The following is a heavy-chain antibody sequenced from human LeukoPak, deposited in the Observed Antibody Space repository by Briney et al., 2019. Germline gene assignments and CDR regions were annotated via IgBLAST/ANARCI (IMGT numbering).Heavy chain of an antibody. Sequence: GRSLRLSCAASGFSFSNFAMHWVRQAPGKGLDWVAVVSNDGGNKYYADSLKGRFTISRDNSDNTLYLQMNSLRIEDTAVYYCVNDPEWDWGQGTLVTVSS. CDR3: VNDPEWD. CDR1: GFSFSNFA. CDR2: VSNDGGNK. D-gene: IGHD3-3*01. V-gene: IGHV3-30*18. J-gene: IGHJ4*02.